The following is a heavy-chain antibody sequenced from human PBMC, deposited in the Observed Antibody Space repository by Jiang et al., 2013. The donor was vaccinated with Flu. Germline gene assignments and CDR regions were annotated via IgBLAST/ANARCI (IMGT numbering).Heavy chain of an antibody. CDR3: ARTLRRGYGMDV. J-gene: IGHJ6*02. Sequence: KPTQTLTLTCTFSAFSLTTGGMSVNWIRQTPGKALEWLARIGGDDDKFYNPSLKTRLTISKDTSKNQVVLTMTNMDPVDTATYYCARTLRRGYGMDVWGQGTTVTVSS. D-gene: IGHD3-10*01. CDR1: AFSLTTGGMS. CDR2: IGGDDDK. V-gene: IGHV2-70*04.